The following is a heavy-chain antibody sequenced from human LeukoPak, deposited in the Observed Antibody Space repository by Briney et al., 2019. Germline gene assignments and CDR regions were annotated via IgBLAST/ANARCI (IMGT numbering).Heavy chain of an antibody. V-gene: IGHV3-23*01. Sequence: GGSLRLSCAASGFSFSNYAMSLVRQAPGKGLEWVSVIRASSGRTYYADSVKGRFTISRDNSKNTLYLQMNSLRADDTALYYCARDSDFYDSLTFYGMDVWGQGTTVIVSS. J-gene: IGHJ6*02. CDR3: ARDSDFYDSLTFYGMDV. CDR2: IRASSGRT. D-gene: IGHD3-3*01. CDR1: GFSFSNYA.